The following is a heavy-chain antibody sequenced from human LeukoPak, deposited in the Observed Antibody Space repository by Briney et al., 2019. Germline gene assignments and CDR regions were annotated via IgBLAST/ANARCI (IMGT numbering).Heavy chain of an antibody. Sequence: SETLSLTCTVSGGSISSSSYYWGWIRQPPGKGLEWIGSIYYSGSTYYNPSLKSRVTISVDTSKNQFSLKLSSVTAADTAVYYCARLHHDSSGYYYWGFDYWGQGTLVTVSS. CDR1: GGSISSSSYY. CDR3: ARLHHDSSGYYYWGFDY. V-gene: IGHV4-39*01. CDR2: IYYSGST. J-gene: IGHJ4*02. D-gene: IGHD3-22*01.